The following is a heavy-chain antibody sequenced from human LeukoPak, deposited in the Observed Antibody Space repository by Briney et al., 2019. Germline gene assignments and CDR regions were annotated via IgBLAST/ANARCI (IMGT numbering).Heavy chain of an antibody. CDR3: AKEVEMATTY. CDR2: IKPDGSDK. J-gene: IGHJ4*02. V-gene: IGHV3-7*01. Sequence: PGGSLRLSCAASGFTFSNYWMTWVRQAPGKGLEWVANIKPDGSDKYYVNSVKGRFIVSRDNTKNSLFLRMNSLRAEDTAVYYCAKEVEMATTYWGQGTLVTVSS. CDR1: GFTFSNYW. D-gene: IGHD5-24*01.